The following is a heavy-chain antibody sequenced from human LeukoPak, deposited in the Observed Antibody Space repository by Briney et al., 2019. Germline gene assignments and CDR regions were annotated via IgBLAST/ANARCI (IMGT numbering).Heavy chain of an antibody. D-gene: IGHD3-10*01. Sequence: PSETLSLTCTVSGGSISSGSYYWSWIRQPAGKGLEWIGRIYTSGSTNYNPSLKSRVAISVDTSKNQFSLKLRSVTAADTAVYYCARKYYYSSGSYYNYWGQGTLVTVSS. CDR3: ARKYYYSSGSYYNY. J-gene: IGHJ4*02. V-gene: IGHV4-61*02. CDR2: IYTSGST. CDR1: GGSISSGSYY.